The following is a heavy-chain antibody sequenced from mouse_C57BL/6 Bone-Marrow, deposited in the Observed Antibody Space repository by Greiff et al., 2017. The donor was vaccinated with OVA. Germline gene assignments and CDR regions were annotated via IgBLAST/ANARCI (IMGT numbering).Heavy chain of an antibody. CDR2: IDPSDSYT. Sequence: QVQLKQPGAELVRPGTSVKLSCKASGYTFTSYWMHWVKQRPGQGLEWIGMIDPSDSYTHYNQKFKGKATLTVDTSSSTAYMQLSSLTSEDSAVYYWARAPCGNDAPGYFDVWGTGTTVTVAS. CDR3: ARAPCGNDAPGYFDV. D-gene: IGHD2-2*01. CDR1: GYTFTSYW. V-gene: IGHV1-59*01. J-gene: IGHJ1*03.